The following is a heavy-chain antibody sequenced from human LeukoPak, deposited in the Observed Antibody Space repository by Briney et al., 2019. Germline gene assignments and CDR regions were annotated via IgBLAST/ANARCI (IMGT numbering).Heavy chain of an antibody. CDR2: IWNDGTKK. CDR3: VRDNYNGYPDY. J-gene: IGHJ4*02. CDR1: GFHFSSYG. D-gene: IGHD5-18*01. V-gene: IGHV3-33*01. Sequence: GGSLRLSCAASGFHFSSYGMQWVRQAPGKGLEWVAVIWNDGTKKYYEDSVRGRFTISRDDSKNMLHLQMNSLRAEDTAVYYCVRDNYNGYPDYWGQGTRVTVSS.